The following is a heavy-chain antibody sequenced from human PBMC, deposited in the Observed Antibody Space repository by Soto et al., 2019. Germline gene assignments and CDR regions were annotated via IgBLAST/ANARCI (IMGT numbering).Heavy chain of an antibody. CDR3: AGFFSYDFWSGYYGPGEDYYGMDV. CDR2: IYYSGST. D-gene: IGHD3-3*01. Sequence: PSETLSLTYTVSGGSISSYYWSWIRQPPGKGLEWIGYIYYSGSTNYNPSLKSRVTISVDTSKNQFSLKLSSVTAADTAVYYCAGFFSYDFWSGYYGPGEDYYGMDVWGQGTTVTVSS. V-gene: IGHV4-59*01. J-gene: IGHJ6*02. CDR1: GGSISSYY.